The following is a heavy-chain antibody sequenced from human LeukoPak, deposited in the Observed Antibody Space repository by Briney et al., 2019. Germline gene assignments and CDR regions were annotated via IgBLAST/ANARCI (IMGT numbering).Heavy chain of an antibody. Sequence: GCPQSLSCAAAGIFSSCYVMSGGRLAAGGRLEWGSYIRSSGNTIYCAASVEGRFTISRDNAKNSLYLQMNSLRAEDTAVYYCARAPPGSMTAYAFDIWGQGTMVTVSS. CDR3: ARAPPGSMTAYAFDI. V-gene: IGHV3-48*03. J-gene: IGHJ3*02. CDR1: GIFSSCYV. CDR2: IRSSGNTI. D-gene: IGHD2/OR15-2a*01.